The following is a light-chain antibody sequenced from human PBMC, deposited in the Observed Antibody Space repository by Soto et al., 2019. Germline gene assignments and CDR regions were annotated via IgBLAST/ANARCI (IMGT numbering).Light chain of an antibody. CDR3: QQYGSSPPIT. CDR1: QSVSSSY. Sequence: EIVLTQSPGTLSLSPVERATLSCRASQSVSSSYLAWYQQKPGQAPRLLIYRASSRATGIPDRFSGSGSGTDFTLTISRLEPEDFSVYYCQQYGSSPPITFGQGTRLEIK. V-gene: IGKV3-20*01. CDR2: RAS. J-gene: IGKJ5*01.